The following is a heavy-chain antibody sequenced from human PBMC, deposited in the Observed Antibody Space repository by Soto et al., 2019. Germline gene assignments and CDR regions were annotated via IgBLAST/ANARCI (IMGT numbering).Heavy chain of an antibody. V-gene: IGHV1-24*01. Sequence: QVQLVQSGAEVKKPGASVKVSCKVSGYTLTELSMHWVRQAPGKGLEWMGGFDPEDGETIYAQKFQGRVTMTEDTSTDTAYMELSSLRSEDTAVYYCATSWGCSGGSCYPDAFDIWGQGTMVTVSS. J-gene: IGHJ3*02. CDR2: FDPEDGET. D-gene: IGHD2-15*01. CDR3: ATSWGCSGGSCYPDAFDI. CDR1: GYTLTELS.